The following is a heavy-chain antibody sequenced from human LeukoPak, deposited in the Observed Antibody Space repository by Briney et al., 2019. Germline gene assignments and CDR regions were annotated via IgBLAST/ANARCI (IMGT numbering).Heavy chain of an antibody. CDR3: ARYLLQSTVTTVWIDP. CDR1: GYTFTGYY. D-gene: IGHD4-11*01. CDR2: INPNSGGT. Sequence: ASVKVSCKASGYTFTGYYMHWVRQAPGQGLEWMGWINPNSGGTNYAQKFQGRVTMTRDTSISTAYMELSRLRSDDTAVYYCARYLLQSTVTTVWIDPWGQGTLVTVSS. V-gene: IGHV1-2*02. J-gene: IGHJ5*02.